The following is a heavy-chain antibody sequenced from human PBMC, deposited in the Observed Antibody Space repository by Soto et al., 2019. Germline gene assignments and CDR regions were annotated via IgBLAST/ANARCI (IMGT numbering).Heavy chain of an antibody. CDR1: GYLLTYYY. CDR2: INPNNDGT. D-gene: IGHD6-19*01. CDR3: ARVYTSSFSSDY. V-gene: IGHV1-2*02. J-gene: IGHJ4*02. Sequence: SVKVSCKALGYLLTYYYVHLVRQAPGQGLEWMGWINPNNDGTNYAQKFQDRVSMTRDTSMSSVYMELSGLRSDDTATYYCARVYTSSFSSDYWGQGTLVTVSS.